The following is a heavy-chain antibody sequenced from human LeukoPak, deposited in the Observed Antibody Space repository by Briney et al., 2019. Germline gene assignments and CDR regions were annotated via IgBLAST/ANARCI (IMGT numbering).Heavy chain of an antibody. Sequence: PSETLSLTCTVSGGSISSGGYYWSWIRQHPGKGLEWIGYIYYSGSTYYNPSLKSRVTISADTSKNQFSLKLSSVTAADTAVYYCARVGKARGYFDLWGRGTLVTVSS. CDR1: GGSISSGGYY. CDR2: IYYSGST. J-gene: IGHJ2*01. V-gene: IGHV4-31*03. CDR3: ARVGKARGYFDL. D-gene: IGHD3-10*01.